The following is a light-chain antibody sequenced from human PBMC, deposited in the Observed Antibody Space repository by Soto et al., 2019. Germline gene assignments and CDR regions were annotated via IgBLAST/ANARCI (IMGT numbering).Light chain of an antibody. CDR3: QQYTSYSLT. V-gene: IGKV1-5*01. CDR1: QSISSW. Sequence: DLQMTQSPSTLSASVGDRVTITCRASQSISSWLAWYQQKPGKAPKLLIYDVSSLESGVPSRFSGSGSGTEFTLTISSLQPDDFGTYYCQQYTSYSLTFGQGTKLEIK. CDR2: DVS. J-gene: IGKJ2*01.